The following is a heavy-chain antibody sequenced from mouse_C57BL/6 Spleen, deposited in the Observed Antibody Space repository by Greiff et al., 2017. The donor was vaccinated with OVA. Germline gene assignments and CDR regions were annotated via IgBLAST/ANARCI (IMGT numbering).Heavy chain of an antibody. J-gene: IGHJ1*03. V-gene: IGHV1-69*01. CDR1: GYTFTSYW. Sequence: VKLQQPGAELVMPGASVKLSCKASGYTFTSYWMHWVKQRPGQGLEWIGKIDPSDSYTNYNQKFKGKSTLTVDKSSSTAYMQLSRLTSEDSAVDSGAKVVARGDYEGWGTGTTVTVDS. CDR3: AKVVARGDYEG. D-gene: IGHD1-1*01. CDR2: IDPSDSYT.